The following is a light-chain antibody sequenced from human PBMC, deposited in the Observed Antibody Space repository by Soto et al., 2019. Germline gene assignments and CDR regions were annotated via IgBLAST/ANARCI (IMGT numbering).Light chain of an antibody. V-gene: IGKV3-15*01. J-gene: IGKJ3*01. CDR1: QSVSCT. Sequence: EIVMTQSPATLSVSPGERATLSCRASQSVSCTLAWYQQKPGQAPRLLIYAASTRATGIPARFSGSGSGTEFTLTISSLQSEDFAVYYCQQYNNWPPITFGPGTKVDIK. CDR3: QQYNNWPPIT. CDR2: AAS.